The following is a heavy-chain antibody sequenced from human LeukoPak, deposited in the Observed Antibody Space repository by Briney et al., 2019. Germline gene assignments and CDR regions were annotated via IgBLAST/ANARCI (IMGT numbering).Heavy chain of an antibody. D-gene: IGHD4-23*01. CDR2: IYYSGST. J-gene: IGHJ6*02. Sequence: PSETLSLTCTVSGGSISSYYWSWIRQPPGKGLEWIGYIYYSGSTNYNPSLKSRVTISVDTSKNQLSLKLSSVTAADTAVYHCARLGSTVVWDYYYGMDVWGQGTTVTVSS. V-gene: IGHV4-59*08. CDR1: GGSISSYY. CDR3: ARLGSTVVWDYYYGMDV.